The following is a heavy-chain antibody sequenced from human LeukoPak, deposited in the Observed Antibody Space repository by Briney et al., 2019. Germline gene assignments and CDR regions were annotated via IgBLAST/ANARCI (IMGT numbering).Heavy chain of an antibody. CDR3: ARDLEDWNYYYGMDV. Sequence: GASVTVSCKASGYTFTSYAMHWVRQAPGQRLERMGWINAGNGNTKYSQKFQGRVTITRDTSASTAYMELSSLRSEDTAVYYCARDLEDWNYYYGMDVWGQGTTVTVSS. CDR1: GYTFTSYA. D-gene: IGHD3/OR15-3a*01. CDR2: INAGNGNT. J-gene: IGHJ6*02. V-gene: IGHV1-3*01.